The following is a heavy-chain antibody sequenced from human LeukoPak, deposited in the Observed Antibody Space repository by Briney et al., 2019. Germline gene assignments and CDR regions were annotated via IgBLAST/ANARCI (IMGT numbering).Heavy chain of an antibody. Sequence: PSETLSLTCTVSGGSISSSSYYWGWIRQPPGSGLEWIGSIYYSGSTYYNPSLKSRVTISVDMSKNQFSLKLSSVTAADTAVYYCAREGAGQLVHFDYWGQGTLVTVSS. J-gene: IGHJ4*02. CDR2: IYYSGST. CDR1: GGSISSSSYY. CDR3: AREGAGQLVHFDY. V-gene: IGHV4-39*02. D-gene: IGHD6-13*01.